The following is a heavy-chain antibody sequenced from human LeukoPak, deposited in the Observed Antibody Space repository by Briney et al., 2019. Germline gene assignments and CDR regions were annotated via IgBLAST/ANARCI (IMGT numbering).Heavy chain of an antibody. Sequence: ASVKVSCKASGYTFTGYYMHWVRQAPGQGLEWMGRINPNSGGTNYAQKFQGRVTMTRDTSISTAYMELSSLRSEDTAVYYCARGRRITIFGVVTLPPDYWGQGTLVTVSS. CDR3: ARGRRITIFGVVTLPPDY. CDR1: GYTFTGYY. D-gene: IGHD3-3*01. J-gene: IGHJ4*02. CDR2: INPNSGGT. V-gene: IGHV1-2*06.